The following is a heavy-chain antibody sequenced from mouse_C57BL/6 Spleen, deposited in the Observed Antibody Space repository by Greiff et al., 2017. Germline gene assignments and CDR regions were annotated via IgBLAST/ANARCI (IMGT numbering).Heavy chain of an antibody. J-gene: IGHJ4*01. D-gene: IGHD2-1*01. Sequence: VQLKESVAELVRPGASVKLSCTASGFNIKNTYMHWVKQRPEQGLEWIGRIEPANGNTKYAPKFQGKATITADTSSNTAYLQLSSLTSEDTAIYYCARDGNYVSYAMDYWGQGTSVTVSS. CDR1: GFNIKNTY. V-gene: IGHV14-3*01. CDR2: IEPANGNT. CDR3: ARDGNYVSYAMDY.